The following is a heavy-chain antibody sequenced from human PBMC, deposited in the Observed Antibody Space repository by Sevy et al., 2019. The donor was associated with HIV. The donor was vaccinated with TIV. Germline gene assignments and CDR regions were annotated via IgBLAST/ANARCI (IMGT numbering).Heavy chain of an antibody. CDR3: ARRAVHGEGRSFDI. CDR2: IFYTGIV. V-gene: IGHV4-39*01. J-gene: IGHJ3*02. Sequence: SETLSLTCAVSGDSLTVGSYYWGWIRQPPGEGLEWIGNIFYTGIVAYNPSLQSRVTISVDTSKNQFSPELKSVTAADTAAYFCARRAVHGEGRSFDIWGPGTTVTVSS. D-gene: IGHD1-1*01. CDR1: GDSLTVGSYY.